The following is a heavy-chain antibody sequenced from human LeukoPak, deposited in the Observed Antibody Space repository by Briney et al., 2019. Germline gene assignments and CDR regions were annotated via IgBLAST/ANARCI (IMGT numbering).Heavy chain of an antibody. CDR2: IYYSGST. Sequence: SETLSLTCTVSGGSISSSSYYWGWIRQPPGKGLEWIGSIYYSGSTYYNPSLKSRVTISVDMSKNQFSLKLSSVTAADTAVYYCARFGSGWWYNDYWGQGTLVTVSS. CDR3: ARFGSGWWYNDY. D-gene: IGHD6-19*01. CDR1: GGSISSSSYY. V-gene: IGHV4-39*07. J-gene: IGHJ4*02.